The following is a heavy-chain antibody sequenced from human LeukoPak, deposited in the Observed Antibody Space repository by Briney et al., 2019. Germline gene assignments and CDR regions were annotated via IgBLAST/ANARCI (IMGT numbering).Heavy chain of an antibody. J-gene: IGHJ4*02. CDR2: IYHSGST. V-gene: IGHV4-38-2*02. Sequence: PSETLSLTCTASGYSISSGYYWGWIRQPPGKGLEWIGSIYHSGSTYYNPSLKSRVTISVDTSKNQFSLKLSSVTAADTAVYYCARDSGYSYGFDYWGQGTLVTVSS. D-gene: IGHD5-18*01. CDR1: GYSISSGYY. CDR3: ARDSGYSYGFDY.